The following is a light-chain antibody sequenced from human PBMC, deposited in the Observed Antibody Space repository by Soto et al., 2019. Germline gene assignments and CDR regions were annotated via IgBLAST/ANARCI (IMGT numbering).Light chain of an antibody. CDR2: KAS. CDR1: QSISSW. Sequence: DIQMTQSPSTLSASVGERVTITCRASQSISSWLAWYQQKPGKAPKLLIYKASTLESGVPSRFSGSGSGTEFTLTISSLQADDFAIYYCQQYNGYRLAFGGGTKVDIK. V-gene: IGKV1-5*03. CDR3: QQYNGYRLA. J-gene: IGKJ4*01.